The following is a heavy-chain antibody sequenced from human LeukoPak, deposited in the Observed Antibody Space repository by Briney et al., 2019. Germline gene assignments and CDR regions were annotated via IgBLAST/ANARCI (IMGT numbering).Heavy chain of an antibody. CDR2: IKSKTDGGTT. CDR1: GFTFSNAW. V-gene: IGHV3-15*01. CDR3: ATTSGDYDILTGSNPGY. J-gene: IGHJ4*02. D-gene: IGHD3-9*01. Sequence: GGSLRLSCAASGFTFSNAWMSWVRQAPGKGLEWVGRIKSKTDGGTTDYAAPVKGRFTISRDESKNTLYLQMNSLKTEDTAVYYCATTSGDYDILTGSNPGYWGQGTLVTVSS.